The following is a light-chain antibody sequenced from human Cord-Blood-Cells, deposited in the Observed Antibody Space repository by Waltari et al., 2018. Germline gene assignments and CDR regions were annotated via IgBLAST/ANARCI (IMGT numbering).Light chain of an antibody. CDR2: DAS. CDR3: QQRSNWPIT. CDR1: QSVSSY. Sequence: EIVLTQSPATLSLSPGERATLSCRASQSVSSYLAWYQQKPGQAPRLLIYDASNRATGIPARFRGSGSGTDFTLTFSSLEPEDFAVYYCQQRSNWPITFGQGTRLEIK. J-gene: IGKJ5*01. V-gene: IGKV3-11*01.